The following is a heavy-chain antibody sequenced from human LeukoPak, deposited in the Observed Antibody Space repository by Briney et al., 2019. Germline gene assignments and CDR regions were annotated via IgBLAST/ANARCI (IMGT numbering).Heavy chain of an antibody. D-gene: IGHD2-2*01. CDR3: ARERAPYCSSTSCYYYYYMDV. V-gene: IGHV1-2*02. Sequence: ASVKVSCKASGYTFTDYYMHWVRQAPGQGLEWMGWINSNSGGTNYAQKFQGRVTMTRDTSISTAYMELSSLRSDDTAVYYCARERAPYCSSTSCYYYYYMDVWGKGTTVTVSS. CDR1: GYTFTDYY. J-gene: IGHJ6*03. CDR2: INSNSGGT.